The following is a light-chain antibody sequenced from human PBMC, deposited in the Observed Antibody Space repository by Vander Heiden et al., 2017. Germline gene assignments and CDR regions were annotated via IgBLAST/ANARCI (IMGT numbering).Light chain of an antibody. CDR1: QSVLYSSNNKNY. CDR3: QQYYSTPYT. J-gene: IGKJ2*01. CDR2: WAS. V-gene: IGKV4-1*01. Sequence: DLVITPSPASLAVSLGERATINCKSRQSVLYSSNNKNYLAWYQQKPGQPPKLLIYWASTRESGVPDRFSDSGSGTDFTLTISSLQAEDVAVYYCQQYYSTPYTFGQGTKLEIK.